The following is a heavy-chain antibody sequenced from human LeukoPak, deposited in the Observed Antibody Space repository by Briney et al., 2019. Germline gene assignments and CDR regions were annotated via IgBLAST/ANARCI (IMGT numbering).Heavy chain of an antibody. CDR2: MNPNSGNT. CDR1: GYTFTSYD. D-gene: IGHD1-1*01. CDR3: ASVRPGTMEVDY. Sequence: ASVKVSCKASGYTFTSYDINWVRQATGQGLEWMGWMNPNSGNTGYAQKFQGRVTITRNTSISTAYMELSSLRSEDTAVYYCASVRPGTMEVDYWGQGTLVTVSS. J-gene: IGHJ4*02. V-gene: IGHV1-8*03.